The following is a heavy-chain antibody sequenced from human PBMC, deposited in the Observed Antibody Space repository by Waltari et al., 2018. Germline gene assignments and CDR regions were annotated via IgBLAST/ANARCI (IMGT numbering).Heavy chain of an antibody. Sequence: EVQLLESGGGWVQPGGSLRLSCAASGSTFSRPAMSWVRQAPGKGLEWVSHIISSGGTTYYADSVKGRFTISRDISKNTLYLQMNSLRAGDTAVYFCTKEQYQPGGMDVWGQGTTVTVSS. CDR3: TKEQYQPGGMDV. D-gene: IGHD1-26*01. CDR2: IISSGGTT. J-gene: IGHJ6*02. V-gene: IGHV3-23*01. CDR1: GSTFSRPA.